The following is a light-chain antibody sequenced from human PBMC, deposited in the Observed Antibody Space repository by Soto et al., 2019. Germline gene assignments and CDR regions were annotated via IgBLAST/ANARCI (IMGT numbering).Light chain of an antibody. V-gene: IGKV3-15*01. CDR3: QHYDNWPPYS. CDR2: WGS. CDR1: QSVGPN. J-gene: IGKJ2*03. Sequence: TQSPATLSVSLGEEVSLSCRASQSVGPNLAWYQQRPGQAPRLLIHWGSTRANGVPARFRGSGRGTDFTLTISNLQSKDLAVYYCQHYDNWPPYSFGQGTRPEIK.